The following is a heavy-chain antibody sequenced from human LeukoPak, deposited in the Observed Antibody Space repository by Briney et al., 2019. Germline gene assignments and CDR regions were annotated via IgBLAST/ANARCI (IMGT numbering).Heavy chain of an antibody. CDR2: INHSGST. Sequence: PSETLSLTCAVYGGSFSGYYWSWIRQPPGKGLKWFGEINHSGSTNYNPSLKSRVTISVDTSKNQFSLKLSSVTAADTAVYYCARSQDGYNWIDCWGQGTLVTVSS. CDR1: GGSFSGYY. J-gene: IGHJ4*02. CDR3: ARSQDGYNWIDC. D-gene: IGHD5-24*01. V-gene: IGHV4-34*01.